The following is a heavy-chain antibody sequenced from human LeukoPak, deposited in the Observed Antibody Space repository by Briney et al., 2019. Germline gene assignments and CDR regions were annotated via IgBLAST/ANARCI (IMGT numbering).Heavy chain of an antibody. V-gene: IGHV4-61*02. CDR3: VTEMYEEMVFHFDA. Sequence: SETLSLTCTVFGGSISNGCYHWTWIRQPAGKGLEWIGRIYNSETTSYNPYLSSRVTMSLDTSKNQFTLRLSSVSPADTALYFCVTEMYEEMVFHFDAWGQGALVTVSS. CDR1: GGSISNGCYH. CDR2: IYNSETT. D-gene: IGHD2-8*01. J-gene: IGHJ4*02.